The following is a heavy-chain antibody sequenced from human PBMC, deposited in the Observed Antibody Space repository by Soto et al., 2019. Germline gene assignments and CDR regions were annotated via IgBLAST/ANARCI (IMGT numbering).Heavy chain of an antibody. CDR2: IYFDGITT. V-gene: IGHV3-74*01. J-gene: IGHJ4*02. CDR1: GFTFNTHW. CDR3: ARGGAMGVDY. D-gene: IGHD1-26*01. Sequence: EVQLVESGGGVVQPGGSLRLSCKASGFTFNTHWMHWVRQAPGKGLVWVVRIYFDGITTNYADSVKGRLTLSRDNAKNTVYLHMNSLSDEDTAVYYCARGGAMGVDYWGQGTLFTVSS.